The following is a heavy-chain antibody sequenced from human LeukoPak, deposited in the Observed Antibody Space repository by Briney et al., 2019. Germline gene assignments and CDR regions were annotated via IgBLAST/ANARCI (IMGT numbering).Heavy chain of an antibody. J-gene: IGHJ4*02. D-gene: IGHD3-10*01. V-gene: IGHV3-66*01. Sequence: GGSLRLSCAASGFTVSSNSMTWVRQAPGKGLEWVSVIYSGGSTSYADSVKGRFTISRDNSKNTVFLQMNSLRADDTAVYYCARGSYYGSERAFDYWGQGTLVTVSS. CDR3: ARGSYYGSERAFDY. CDR2: IYSGGST. CDR1: GFTVSSNS.